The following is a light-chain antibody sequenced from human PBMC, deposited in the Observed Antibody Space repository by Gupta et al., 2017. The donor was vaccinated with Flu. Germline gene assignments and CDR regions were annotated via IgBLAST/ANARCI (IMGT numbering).Light chain of an antibody. CDR3: AAWDDSLNGHYV. J-gene: IGLJ1*01. CDR1: TSNIGTNS. Sequence: QSVLAQPPSASGTPGQRVTISCSGSTSNIGTNSVNWYQPVPGPSPKLLIYGSYQRPSGVPDRFAGSKSGTSASLAISGLQSEDEADYYCAAWDDSLNGHYVFGTGTKVTVL. V-gene: IGLV1-44*01. CDR2: GSY.